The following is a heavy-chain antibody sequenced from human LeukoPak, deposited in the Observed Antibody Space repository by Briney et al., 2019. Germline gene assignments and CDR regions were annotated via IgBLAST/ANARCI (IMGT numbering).Heavy chain of an antibody. D-gene: IGHD6-13*01. J-gene: IGHJ4*02. CDR2: INHRGST. CDR1: GGSFSGYY. Sequence: PSETLSLTCAVYGGSFSGYYWSWIRQPPGKGLEWIGEINHRGSTTYNPSLKSRVTISIDTSKNQFSLQLSSVTAADTAVYYCASLILIAAGSDFWGQGNLVTVSS. V-gene: IGHV4-34*01. CDR3: ASLILIAAGSDF.